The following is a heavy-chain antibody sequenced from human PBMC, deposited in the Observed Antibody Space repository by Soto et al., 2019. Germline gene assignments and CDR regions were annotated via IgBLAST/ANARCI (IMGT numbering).Heavy chain of an antibody. V-gene: IGHV4-31*03. D-gene: IGHD6-19*01. CDR2: IYYSGST. Sequence: QVQLQESGPGLVKPSQTLSLTCTVSGGSISSGGYYWSWIRQPPGKGLEWIGYIYYSGSTYYNPSLNSRVTISVDKSKNQYYLKLSSVTAADTAVYYCARYHSSGWYYWFDPLGHETLVTVSS. CDR1: GGSISSGGYY. J-gene: IGHJ5*02. CDR3: ARYHSSGWYYWFDP.